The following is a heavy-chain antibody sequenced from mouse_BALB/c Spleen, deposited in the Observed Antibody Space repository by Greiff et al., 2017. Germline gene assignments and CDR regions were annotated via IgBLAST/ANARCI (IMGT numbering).Heavy chain of an antibody. Sequence: EVQLQQSGAELVKPGASVKLSCTASGFNIKDTYMHWVKQRPEQGLEWIGRIDPANGNTKYDPKFQGKATITADTSSNTAYLQLSSLTCEDTAVYYCAPIYDGYLTDYWGQGTTLTVSS. CDR3: APIYDGYLTDY. V-gene: IGHV14-3*02. CDR1: GFNIKDTY. J-gene: IGHJ2*01. CDR2: IDPANGNT. D-gene: IGHD2-3*01.